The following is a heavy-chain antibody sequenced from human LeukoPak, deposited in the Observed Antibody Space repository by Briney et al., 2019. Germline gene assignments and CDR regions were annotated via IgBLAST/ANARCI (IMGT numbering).Heavy chain of an antibody. CDR2: INHSGST. CDR1: GGSFSGYY. CDR3: ARGNVFGVVFDY. D-gene: IGHD3-3*01. J-gene: IGHJ4*02. V-gene: IGHV4-34*01. Sequence: SETLSLTCAVYGGSFSGYYWSWIRQPPGKGLEWIGEINHSGSTNYNPSLKSRVTISVDTSKNQFSLKLSSVTAADMAVYYCARGNVFGVVFDYWGQGTLVTVSS.